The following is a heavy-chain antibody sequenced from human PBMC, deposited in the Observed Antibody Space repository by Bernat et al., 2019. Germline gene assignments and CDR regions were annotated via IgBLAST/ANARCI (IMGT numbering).Heavy chain of an antibody. CDR1: GYTFTSYG. Sequence: QVQLVQSGAEVKKPGASVNVSCKASGYTFTSYGISWVRQAPGQGLEWMGWISAYNGNTNYAQKLQGRVTMTTDTSTSTAYMELRSLRSDDSAVYYCARADYDFWSGWGTYGMDVWGQGTTVTVSS. D-gene: IGHD3-3*01. V-gene: IGHV1-18*04. J-gene: IGHJ6*02. CDR3: ARADYDFWSGWGTYGMDV. CDR2: ISAYNGNT.